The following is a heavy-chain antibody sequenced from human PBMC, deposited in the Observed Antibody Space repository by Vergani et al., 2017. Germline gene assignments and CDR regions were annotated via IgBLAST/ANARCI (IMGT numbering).Heavy chain of an antibody. CDR2: INPSGGHT. CDR3: AIGDYGILTGYRY. D-gene: IGHD3-9*01. CDR1: GYTFSNYY. V-gene: IGHV1-46*03. Sequence: QVQVVQSGAEVKKSGASVKVSCKTSGYTFSNYYMHWVRQAPGQGLEWMGIINPSGGHTNYAQKFQGRVTMTRDTSTGTVYMELSSLRSEDTAIYYCAIGDYGILTGYRYWGQGTLVTVSA. J-gene: IGHJ4*02.